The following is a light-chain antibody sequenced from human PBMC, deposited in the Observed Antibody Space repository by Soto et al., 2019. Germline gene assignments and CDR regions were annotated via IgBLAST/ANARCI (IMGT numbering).Light chain of an antibody. J-gene: IGKJ4*01. Sequence: EIVLTQSPGTLSLSPGERATLSCRASQSVGSSYLAWYQQKPGQAPRLLIYGTSTRATGIPDRISGSGSGTDFTLTISRLEPEDFAVYYCQQYGSSPALTFGGGTKVDIK. CDR1: QSVGSSY. CDR2: GTS. V-gene: IGKV3-20*01. CDR3: QQYGSSPALT.